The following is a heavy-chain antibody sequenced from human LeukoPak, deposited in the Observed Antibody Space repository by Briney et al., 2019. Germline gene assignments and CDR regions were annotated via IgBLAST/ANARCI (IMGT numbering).Heavy chain of an antibody. D-gene: IGHD3-3*01. CDR3: ARERLRFRDYYYYYMDV. V-gene: IGHV4-39*07. CDR2: IYYSGST. Sequence: PSETLSLTCTVSGGSISSSSYYWGWIRQPPGKGLEWIGSIYYSGSTYYNPSLKSRVTISVDTSKNQFSLKLSSVTAADTAVYYCARERLRFRDYYYYYMDVWGKGTTVTVSS. J-gene: IGHJ6*03. CDR1: GGSISSSSYY.